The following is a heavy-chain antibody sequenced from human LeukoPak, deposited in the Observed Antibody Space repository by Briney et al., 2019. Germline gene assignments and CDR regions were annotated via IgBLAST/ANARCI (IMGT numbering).Heavy chain of an antibody. V-gene: IGHV4-39*07. CDR2: LSYSGST. Sequence: PSETLSLTCTVSGDSISSSSYYWGWIRQSPGKGLEWIGTLSYSGSTYYHQSLKSRVTISVDTSKNQFSLKLSSVTAADTAVYYCARTVGDGSGSYLYYYYYMDVWGKGTTVTVSS. CDR3: ARTVGDGSGSYLYYYYYMDV. CDR1: GDSISSSSYY. D-gene: IGHD3-10*01. J-gene: IGHJ6*03.